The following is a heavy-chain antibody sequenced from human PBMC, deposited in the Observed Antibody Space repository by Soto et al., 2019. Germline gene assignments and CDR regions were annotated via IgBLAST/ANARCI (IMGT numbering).Heavy chain of an antibody. CDR1: GYTFTGYA. CDR2: INAGNGNT. CDR3: ARAVAVPADFDY. Sequence: GASVEVCCKASGYTFTGYARQWVRQAPGQRLEWMGWINAGNGNTKYSQKFQGRVTITRDTSASAAYMELSSLSSEDTAVYYCARAVAVPADFDYWGQGTLVTVSS. D-gene: IGHD6-19*01. V-gene: IGHV1-3*01. J-gene: IGHJ4*02.